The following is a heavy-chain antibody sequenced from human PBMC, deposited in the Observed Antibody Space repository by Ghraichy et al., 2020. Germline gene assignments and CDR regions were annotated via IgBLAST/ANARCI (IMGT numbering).Heavy chain of an antibody. V-gene: IGHV4-61*01. J-gene: IGHJ5*02. CDR1: GGSVSSPSYY. Sequence: SETLSLTCSVSGGSVSSPSYYWSWIRQPPGKGLQWFGYIYYNGSTNYNPSLKSRVTISGDMSRNQFSLKLSSVAAADTAVYYCARESIYRSYNWFDPWGQRTLVTVSS. CDR3: ARESIYRSYNWFDP. CDR2: IYYNGST. D-gene: IGHD1-26*01.